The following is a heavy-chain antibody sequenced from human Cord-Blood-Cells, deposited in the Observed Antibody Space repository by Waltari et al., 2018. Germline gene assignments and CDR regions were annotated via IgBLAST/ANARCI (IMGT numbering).Heavy chain of an antibody. CDR2: IYYSGST. J-gene: IGHJ3*02. D-gene: IGHD6-6*01. CDR3: ATSRIAARRAFDI. V-gene: IGHV4-31*03. Sequence: QVQLQESGPGLVKPSQNLSLTCTVSGGSISSGGYYWSWLRQHPGKGLEWIGYIYYSGSTYYNPSLKSRVTISVDTSKNQFSLKLSSVTAADTAVYYCATSRIAARRAFDIWGQGTMVTVSS. CDR1: GGSISSGGYY.